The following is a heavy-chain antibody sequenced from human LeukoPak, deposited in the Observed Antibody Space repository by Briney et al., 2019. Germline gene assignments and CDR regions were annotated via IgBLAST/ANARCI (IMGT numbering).Heavy chain of an antibody. CDR1: GGTFISYA. Sequence: GASVKVSCKASGGTFISYAISWVRQAPGQGLEWMGGIIPIFGTANYAQKFQGRVTITADESTSTAYMELSSLRSEDTAVYYCARARYSSSFYPYYFDYWGQGTLVTVSS. CDR3: ARARYSSSFYPYYFDY. D-gene: IGHD6-6*01. V-gene: IGHV1-69*13. J-gene: IGHJ4*02. CDR2: IIPIFGTA.